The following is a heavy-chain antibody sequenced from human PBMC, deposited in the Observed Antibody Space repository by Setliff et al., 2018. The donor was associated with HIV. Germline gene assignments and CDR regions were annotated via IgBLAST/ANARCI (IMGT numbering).Heavy chain of an antibody. Sequence: SETLSLTCTISNYSISSGHYWGWIRQSPGKGLEWIGNIYHVGRAFYSPSLESRVSISVDRSKNQFSLKVTSVTAADTAVYYCASRWPAMRGFDPWGQGTLVTVSS. CDR3: ASRWPAMRGFDP. CDR1: NYSISSGHY. J-gene: IGHJ5*02. CDR2: IYHVGRA. V-gene: IGHV4-38-2*02. D-gene: IGHD2-2*01.